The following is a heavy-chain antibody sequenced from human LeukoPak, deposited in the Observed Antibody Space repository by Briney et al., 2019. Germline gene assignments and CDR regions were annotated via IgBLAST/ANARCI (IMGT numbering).Heavy chain of an antibody. CDR3: ARDRPSRGWYGVFYFDY. CDR2: IKQDGSEK. J-gene: IGHJ4*02. D-gene: IGHD6-19*01. Sequence: PGGSLRLSCAASGFTFSSYWMSWVRQAPGKGLEWVANIKQDGSEKYYVDSVKGRFTISRDNAKNSLYLQMNSLRAEDTAVYYCARDRPSRGWYGVFYFDYWGQGTLVTVSS. CDR1: GFTFSSYW. V-gene: IGHV3-7*01.